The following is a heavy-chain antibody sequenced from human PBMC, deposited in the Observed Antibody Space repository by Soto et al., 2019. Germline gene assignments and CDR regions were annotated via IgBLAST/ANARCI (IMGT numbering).Heavy chain of an antibody. CDR3: ARLRLLWFGESPSTDAFDI. CDR2: IYYSGST. Sequence: PSETLSLTCTVSGGSISSYYWGWIRQPPGKGLEWIGSIYYSGSTYYNPSLKSRVTISVDTSKNQFSLKLSSVTAADTAVYYCARLRLLWFGESPSTDAFDIWGQGTMVTVSS. CDR1: GGSISSYY. D-gene: IGHD3-10*01. V-gene: IGHV4-39*01. J-gene: IGHJ3*02.